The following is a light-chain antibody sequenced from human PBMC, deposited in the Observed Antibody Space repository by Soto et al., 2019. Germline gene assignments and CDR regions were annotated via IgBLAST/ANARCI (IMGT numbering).Light chain of an antibody. Sequence: DIQMTQSPSSLSASVGDRVTITCQASQDIINYLNWYQQKPGKAPKLLIYDASKLERGVPSRFSGSGYGKDFTFTIISLQPEDLTTYYCQQSDNLPLTFGGGTKVEIK. CDR1: QDIINY. V-gene: IGKV1-33*01. CDR2: DAS. J-gene: IGKJ4*01. CDR3: QQSDNLPLT.